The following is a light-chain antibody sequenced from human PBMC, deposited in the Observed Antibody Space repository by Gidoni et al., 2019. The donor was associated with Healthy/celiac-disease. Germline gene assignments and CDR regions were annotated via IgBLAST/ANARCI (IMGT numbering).Light chain of an antibody. CDR3: AAWDDSLSGVV. Sequence: PGQRVTISCSGSSSNIGSNYVYWYQQLPGTAPKLLIYRNNQRPSGVPDRFSGSKSGTSASLAISGLRSEDEADYYCAAWDDSLSGVVFGGGTKLTVL. V-gene: IGLV1-47*01. CDR1: SSNIGSNY. CDR2: RNN. J-gene: IGLJ2*01.